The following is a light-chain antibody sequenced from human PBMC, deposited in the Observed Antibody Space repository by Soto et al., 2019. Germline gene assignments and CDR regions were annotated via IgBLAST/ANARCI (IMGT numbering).Light chain of an antibody. CDR1: QGIVNF. J-gene: IGKJ4*01. CDR2: AAS. Sequence: DIQMTQSPSCLSASVGGRVTITCRASQGIVNFLAWYQQKPGKVPKLLIYAASTLQSGVPSRFSGSGSGTDFTLTISSLQPEDVATYYCQKCKVAPFTFGGGTKVEIK. CDR3: QKCKVAPFT. V-gene: IGKV1-27*01.